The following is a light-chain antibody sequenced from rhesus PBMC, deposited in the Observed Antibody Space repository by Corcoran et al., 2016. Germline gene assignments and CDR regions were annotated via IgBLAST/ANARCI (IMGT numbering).Light chain of an antibody. V-gene: IGKV3-31*02. CDR3: QETSNLSPFT. CDR2: GAS. J-gene: IGKJ3*01. Sequence: EIVMTQSPATLSLSPGETATISCRTSQSVSSKLAWYQQKPGQAPRLHIYGASSRATGIPDRFSGSGAGTDFTLTISSLEPADFAVYYCQETSNLSPFTFGPGTKLDIK. CDR1: QSVSSK.